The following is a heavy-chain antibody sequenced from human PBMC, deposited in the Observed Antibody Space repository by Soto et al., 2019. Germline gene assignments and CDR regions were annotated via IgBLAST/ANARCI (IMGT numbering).Heavy chain of an antibody. CDR3: ARGSRFSTVTTQKTFDY. CDR1: GYTFTTYG. D-gene: IGHD4-17*01. CDR2: ISAYNGNT. J-gene: IGHJ4*02. V-gene: IGHV1-18*01. Sequence: QVQLVQSGAEVKKPGASVKVSCKASGYTFTTYGITWVRQPPGQGLEWMGWISAYNGNTNYAQKLQGRVTMTTDTSTSTAYMELRSLRSDDTAVYYCARGSRFSTVTTQKTFDYWGQGTLVTVSS.